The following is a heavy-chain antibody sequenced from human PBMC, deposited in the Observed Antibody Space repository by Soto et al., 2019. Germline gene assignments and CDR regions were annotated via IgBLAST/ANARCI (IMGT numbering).Heavy chain of an antibody. CDR1: GFTVSSNY. CDR2: IYSGGST. J-gene: IGHJ6*03. D-gene: IGHD4-17*01. V-gene: IGHV3-66*01. Sequence: GGSLRLSCAASGFTVSSNYMSWVRQAPGKGLEWVSVIYSGGSTYYADSVKGRFTISRDNSKNTLYLQMNSLRAEDTAVYYCARDVDYGDNYYYYYYMDVWGKGTTVTVSS. CDR3: ARDVDYGDNYYYYYYMDV.